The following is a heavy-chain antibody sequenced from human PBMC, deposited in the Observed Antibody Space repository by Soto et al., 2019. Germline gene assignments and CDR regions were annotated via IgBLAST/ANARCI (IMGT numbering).Heavy chain of an antibody. Sequence: QVQLVQSGAEVKKPGSSVKVSCKASGGTFSSYAISWVRQAPGQGLEWMGGIIPIFGTANYAQKFQGRVTITADESTSTAYMERSSLRSEDTAVYYCARERHGDYTRRYYYGMDVWGQGTTVTVSS. D-gene: IGHD4-17*01. J-gene: IGHJ6*02. CDR3: ARERHGDYTRRYYYGMDV. CDR1: GGTFSSYA. V-gene: IGHV1-69*01. CDR2: IIPIFGTA.